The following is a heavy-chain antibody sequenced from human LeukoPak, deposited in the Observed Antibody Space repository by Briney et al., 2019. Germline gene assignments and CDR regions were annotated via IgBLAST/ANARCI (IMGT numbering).Heavy chain of an antibody. CDR3: TRGHNSSI. J-gene: IGHJ4*02. V-gene: IGHV3-15*01. CDR1: GFSFSNEW. CDR2: INTKSDGQTT. D-gene: IGHD2/OR15-2a*01. Sequence: PGGSLRLSCAASGFSFSNEWMRWVRQAPGKGLEWVGRINTKSDGQTTEYGAHVKGRFTISRDDSKNKLYLQMNSLKTENTGVYYGTRGHNSSIWGQGTLVTVSS.